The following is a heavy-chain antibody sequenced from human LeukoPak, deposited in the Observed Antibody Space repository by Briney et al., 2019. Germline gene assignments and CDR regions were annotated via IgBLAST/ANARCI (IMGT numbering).Heavy chain of an antibody. CDR3: ASTNCSRSSCFGANWFDP. CDR1: GGSISSYY. CDR2: IYYSGST. Sequence: SETLSLTXTVSGGSISSYYWSWIRQPPGKGLEWIGSIYYSGSTFHYNPSLKSRVAISIDTSKNQFSLSLSSVTAADTAVYYCASTNCSRSSCFGANWFDPWGQGTLVTVSS. J-gene: IGHJ5*02. D-gene: IGHD2-2*01. V-gene: IGHV4-59*06.